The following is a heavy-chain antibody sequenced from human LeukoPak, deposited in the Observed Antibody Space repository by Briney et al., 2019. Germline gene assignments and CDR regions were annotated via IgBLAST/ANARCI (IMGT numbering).Heavy chain of an antibody. CDR1: GFSFSTYA. Sequence: PGGSLRLYCAASGFSFSTYAMHWVRQAPGKGLEWVALIWHDASHTFYTDSVKGRFTISRDNSKNTVYLQMNSLGGEDTAVYYCAREIFGSGSHPDYWGQGTLVTVSS. CDR2: IWHDASHT. V-gene: IGHV3-33*01. CDR3: AREIFGSGSHPDY. D-gene: IGHD3-10*01. J-gene: IGHJ4*02.